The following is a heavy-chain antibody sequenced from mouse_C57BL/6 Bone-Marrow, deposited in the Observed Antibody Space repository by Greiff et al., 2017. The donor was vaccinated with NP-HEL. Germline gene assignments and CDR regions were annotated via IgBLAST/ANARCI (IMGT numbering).Heavy chain of an antibody. CDR2: ISSGGDYI. Sequence: EVKVVESGEGLVKPGGSLKLSCAASGFTFSSYAMSWVRQTPEKRLEWVAYISSGGDYIYYAATVQGRFTISRDNARNTRYLQMSSLKSEDAAMYYCTREDRYWYFDVWGTGTTVTVSA. J-gene: IGHJ1*03. CDR3: TREDRYWYFDV. CDR1: GFTFSSYA. V-gene: IGHV5-9-1*02.